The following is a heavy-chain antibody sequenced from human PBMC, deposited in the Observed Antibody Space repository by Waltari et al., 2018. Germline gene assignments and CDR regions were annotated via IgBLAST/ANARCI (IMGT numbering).Heavy chain of an antibody. V-gene: IGHV3-23*01. CDR2: ISGSGGST. CDR1: GFTFSSYA. J-gene: IGHJ4*02. CDR3: AKDLAARNLGRYYFDY. D-gene: IGHD6-6*01. Sequence: EVQLLESGGGLVQPGGSLRLSCAASGFTFSSYAMSWVRQAPGKGLEWVSAISGSGGSTYYADSVKGRFTISRDNSKNTLYLQMNSLRAEDTAVYYCAKDLAARNLGRYYFDYWGQGTLVTVSS.